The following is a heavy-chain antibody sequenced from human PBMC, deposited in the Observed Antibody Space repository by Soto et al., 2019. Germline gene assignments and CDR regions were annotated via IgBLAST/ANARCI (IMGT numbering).Heavy chain of an antibody. CDR2: ITVSGNTI. CDR3: ARGGSYFDY. J-gene: IGHJ4*02. V-gene: IGHV3-48*03. CDR1: GFTFSSYE. Sequence: EVQLVESGGGLVQPGGSLRLSCAASGFTFSSYEMNWVRQAPGKGLEWVSYITVSGNTIYYADSVKGRFTISRDNAKNSMYRQMNSLRAEDTAVYYCARGGSYFDYWGQGTLVTVSS. D-gene: IGHD1-26*01.